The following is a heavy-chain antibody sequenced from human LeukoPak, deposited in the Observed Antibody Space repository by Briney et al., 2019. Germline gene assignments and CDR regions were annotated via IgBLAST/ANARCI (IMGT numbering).Heavy chain of an antibody. D-gene: IGHD6-6*01. CDR2: IYYSGST. V-gene: IGHV4-59*02. CDR1: GGSVSSYK. Sequence: SETLSLTCTVSGGSVSSYKWCWVWEPPRKGLGWMWYIYYSGSTNYNPSLKSRVTISVDTSKNQFSLKLSSVTAADTAVYYCARGLEYSSSLGYAFDIWGQGTMVTVSS. J-gene: IGHJ3*02. CDR3: ARGLEYSSSLGYAFDI.